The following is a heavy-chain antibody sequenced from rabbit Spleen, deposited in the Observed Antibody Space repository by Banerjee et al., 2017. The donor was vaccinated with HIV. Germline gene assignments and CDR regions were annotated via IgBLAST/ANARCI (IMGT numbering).Heavy chain of an antibody. CDR2: IYTSSGST. J-gene: IGHJ4*01. Sequence: QEQLEESGGDLVKPGASLTLTCTASGFSFSNVWMSWVRQAPGKGLEWIGNIYTSSGSTYYASWAKGRFPISKTSSTTVTLRMTSLSAADTATYFCARHTGALDLWGPGTLVTVS. V-gene: IGHV1S45*01. D-gene: IGHD7-1*01. CDR3: ARHTGALDL. CDR1: GFSFSNVW.